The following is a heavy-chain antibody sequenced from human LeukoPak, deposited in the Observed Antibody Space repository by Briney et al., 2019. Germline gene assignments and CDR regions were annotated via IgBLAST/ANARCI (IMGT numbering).Heavy chain of an antibody. Sequence: GGSLRLSCAVSGFTFSSYWMTWVRQAPGKGLEWVANIKQDGTEKNYVDSVKGRFTISRDNAKNSLHLQMNSLRAEDTAVYYCARDRDYYGSVIYAYDAFDIGGQGTMVTVSS. CDR1: GFTFSSYW. V-gene: IGHV3-7*03. J-gene: IGHJ3*02. D-gene: IGHD3-10*01. CDR3: ARDRDYYGSVIYAYDAFDI. CDR2: IKQDGTEK.